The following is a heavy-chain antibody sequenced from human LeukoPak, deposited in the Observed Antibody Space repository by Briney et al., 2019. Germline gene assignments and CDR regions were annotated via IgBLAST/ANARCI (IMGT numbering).Heavy chain of an antibody. D-gene: IGHD6-13*01. CDR2: IYTTGST. CDR3: ARDRVEPATAHFDP. V-gene: IGHV4-4*07. CDR1: GVSISSYY. Sequence: PSETLSLTCAVSGVSISSYYWSWIRQPAGKGLEWIGRIYTTGSTKYNPPLNNRVTISVDKSKNKLSLNLSSVTAADTAVYFCARDRVEPATAHFDPWGQGTVVTISS. J-gene: IGHJ5*02.